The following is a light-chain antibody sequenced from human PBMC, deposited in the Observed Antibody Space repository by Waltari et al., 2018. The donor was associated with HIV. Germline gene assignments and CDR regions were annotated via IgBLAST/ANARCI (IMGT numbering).Light chain of an antibody. Sequence: QSALTQPRSVSGSPGQSVTISCPGTSSDVGGFNFVSWYQQHPGKAPKLMIYDVTKRTSGVPDRFAGSKFDNPAPLTSSGLQADDEADYCCCSYAGSYTLVVFGGGTKLTVL. J-gene: IGLJ2*01. CDR1: SSDVGGFNF. CDR2: DVT. V-gene: IGLV2-11*01. CDR3: CSYAGSYTLVV.